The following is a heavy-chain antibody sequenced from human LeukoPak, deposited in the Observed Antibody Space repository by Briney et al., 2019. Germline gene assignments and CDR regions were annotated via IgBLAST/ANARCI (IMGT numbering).Heavy chain of an antibody. CDR3: AKVMPPGRIRFYSYYMDV. CDR1: GFTFSSYG. V-gene: IGHV3-30*02. CDR2: IRYDGSNE. D-gene: IGHD2-15*01. Sequence: GGSLRLSCAASGFTFSSYGMHWVRQAPGKGLEWVAFIRYDGSNEYYADSVKGRFTISRDKSKNTLSLQMNGLRVEDTAVYYCAKVMPPGRIRFYSYYMDVWGKGTTVTVS. J-gene: IGHJ6*03.